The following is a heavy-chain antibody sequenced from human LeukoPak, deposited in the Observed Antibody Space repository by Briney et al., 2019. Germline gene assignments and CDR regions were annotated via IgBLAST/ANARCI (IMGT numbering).Heavy chain of an antibody. J-gene: IGHJ4*02. CDR1: GGSISSGGYY. V-gene: IGHV4-30-2*01. D-gene: IGHD1-26*01. CDR2: IYHSGST. Sequence: SETLSLTCTVSGGSISSGGYYWSWIRQPPGKGLEWIGYIYHSGSTYYNSSLKSRVTISVDRSKNQFSLKLSSVTAADTAVYYCARTKMELLGFDYWGQGTLVTVSS. CDR3: ARTKMELLGFDY.